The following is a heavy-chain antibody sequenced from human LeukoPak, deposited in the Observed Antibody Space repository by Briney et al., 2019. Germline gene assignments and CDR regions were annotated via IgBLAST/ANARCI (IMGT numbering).Heavy chain of an antibody. Sequence: SGGSLRLSCAASGFSFSSFAMTWVRQAPGKGQEWVSGVSDSGGTTYYADSVKGRFTISRDNSKNTLYLQMNSLRAEDTAVYYRAKSKAAVGGVFDIWGQGTMVTVSS. J-gene: IGHJ3*02. V-gene: IGHV3-23*01. CDR3: AKSKAAVGGVFDI. CDR2: VSDSGGTT. D-gene: IGHD6-13*01. CDR1: GFSFSSFA.